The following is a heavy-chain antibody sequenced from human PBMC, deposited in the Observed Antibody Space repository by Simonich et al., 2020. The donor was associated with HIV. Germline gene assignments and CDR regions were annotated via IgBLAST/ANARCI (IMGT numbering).Heavy chain of an antibody. V-gene: IGHV3-33*04. CDR2: LWKVGRNK. J-gene: IGHJ3*02. Sequence: VQLVESVGGVFQPGRSLRLSCAASGFTFINYGMHWVRQAQGSGTEWGTVLWKVGRNKSYATSVQDRFTNSRDNSKNTLYLQMNSLRAEDTAVYYCATDQDYYDRSGDPGDAFDIWGQGTMVIVSS. CDR3: ATDQDYYDRSGDPGDAFDI. CDR1: GFTFINYG. D-gene: IGHD3-22*01.